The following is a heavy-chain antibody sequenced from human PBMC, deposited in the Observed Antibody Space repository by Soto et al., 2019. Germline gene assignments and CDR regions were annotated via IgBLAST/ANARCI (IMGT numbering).Heavy chain of an antibody. Sequence: GGSLRLSCAASGFTFSSYGMHWVRQAPGKGLEWVAVISYDGSNKYYADSVKGRFTISRDNSKNTLYLQMNSLRAEDTAVYYCAKDLSGSGSVMDVWGQGTTVTVSS. D-gene: IGHD3-10*01. J-gene: IGHJ6*02. CDR2: ISYDGSNK. V-gene: IGHV3-30*18. CDR3: AKDLSGSGSVMDV. CDR1: GFTFSSYG.